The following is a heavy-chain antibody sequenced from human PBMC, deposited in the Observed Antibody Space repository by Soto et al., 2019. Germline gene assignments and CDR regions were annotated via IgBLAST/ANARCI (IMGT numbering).Heavy chain of an antibody. CDR3: ARDSPRPYSSGWYAGGMDV. CDR2: IYSGGST. CDR1: GFTVSSNY. D-gene: IGHD6-19*01. V-gene: IGHV3-53*01. J-gene: IGHJ6*02. Sequence: PGGSLRLSCAASGFTVSSNYMSWVRQAPGKGLEWVSVIYSGGSTYYADSVKGRFTISRDNSKNTLYLQMNSLRAEDTAVYYCARDSPRPYSSGWYAGGMDVWGQGTTVTVSS.